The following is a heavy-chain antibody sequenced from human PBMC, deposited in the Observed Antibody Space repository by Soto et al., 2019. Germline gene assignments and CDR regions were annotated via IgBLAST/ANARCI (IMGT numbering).Heavy chain of an antibody. CDR2: INHSGST. J-gene: IGHJ6*03. CDR1: GGSFSGYY. Sequence: SETLSLTCAVYGGSFSGYYWSWIRQPPGKGLEWIGEINHSGSTNYNPSLKSRVTISVDTSKNQFSLKLSSVTAADTAVYYCARSKPEPYYYGSGNGDYYYMDVWGKGTTVTVSS. V-gene: IGHV4-34*01. D-gene: IGHD3-10*01. CDR3: ARSKPEPYYYGSGNGDYYYMDV.